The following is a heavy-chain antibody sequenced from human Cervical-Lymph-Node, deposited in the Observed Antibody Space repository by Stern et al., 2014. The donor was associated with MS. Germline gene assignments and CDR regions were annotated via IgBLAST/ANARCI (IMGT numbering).Heavy chain of an antibody. CDR3: ARILYDGAYRGDY. CDR1: GFSLSNARMG. J-gene: IGHJ4*02. Sequence: QITLKESGPVLVKPTETLMLTCTVSGFSLSNARMGVSWIRQPPGKALEWLAPIFSNGEKSYSTALKSRLTISKDTSKSQVVLTMTNMDPVDTATYFCARILYDGAYRGDYWGQGTLVTVSS. CDR2: IFSNGEK. D-gene: IGHD3-10*01. V-gene: IGHV2-26*01.